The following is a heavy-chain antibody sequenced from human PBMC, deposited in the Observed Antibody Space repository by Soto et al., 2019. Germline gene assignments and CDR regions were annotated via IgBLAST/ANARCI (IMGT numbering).Heavy chain of an antibody. CDR1: GFTFSSYG. Sequence: PGGSLRLSCAASGFTFSSYGMHWVRQAPGKGLEWVAVIWYDGSNKYYADSVKGRFIISRDNSKNTLYLQMNSLRAEDTAVYYCARGMAWGQQPNWFDPWGQGTLVTVSS. CDR2: IWYDGSNK. D-gene: IGHD6-13*01. CDR3: ARGMAWGQQPNWFDP. V-gene: IGHV3-33*01. J-gene: IGHJ5*02.